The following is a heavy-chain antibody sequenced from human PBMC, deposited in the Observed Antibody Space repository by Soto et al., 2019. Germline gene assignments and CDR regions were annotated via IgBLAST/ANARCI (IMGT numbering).Heavy chain of an antibody. Sequence: GSGPTLVNPTQTLTLTCTFSGFSLTTSGVGVGWIRQPPGKALEWLALIYWDDDKRYSPSLKSRLTITKDTSKNQVVLTMTNMDPVDTGTYYCAQRLVGPNRFDPWGQGTLVTVYS. V-gene: IGHV2-5*02. CDR2: IYWDDDK. CDR1: GFSLTTSGVG. J-gene: IGHJ5*02. D-gene: IGHD3-16*01. CDR3: AQRLVGPNRFDP.